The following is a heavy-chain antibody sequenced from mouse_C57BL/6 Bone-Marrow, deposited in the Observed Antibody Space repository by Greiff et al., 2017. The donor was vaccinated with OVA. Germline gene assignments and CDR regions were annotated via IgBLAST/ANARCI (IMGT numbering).Heavy chain of an antibody. J-gene: IGHJ4*01. CDR2: INPNNGGT. V-gene: IGHV1-26*01. CDR3: ARWVYGSSHYAMDY. Sequence: EVQLQQSGPELVKPGASVKISCKASGYTFTDYYMNWVKQSHGKSLEWIGDINPNNGGTSYNQKFKGKATLTVDKSSSTAYMELRSLTSEDSAVYYCARWVYGSSHYAMDYWGQGTSVTVSS. D-gene: IGHD1-1*01. CDR1: GYTFTDYY.